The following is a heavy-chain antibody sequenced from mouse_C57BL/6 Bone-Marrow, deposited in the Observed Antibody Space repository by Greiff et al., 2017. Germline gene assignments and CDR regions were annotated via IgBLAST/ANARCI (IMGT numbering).Heavy chain of an antibody. D-gene: IGHD2-1*01. CDR1: GYTFTSYW. Sequence: QVQLQQPGPELVKPGASVKLSCKASGYTFTSYWMHWVKQRPGQGLEWIGNINPSNGGTNYNEKFKSKATLTVDTSSSTAYMQLSSLTSDDSAVYYCARKILLWHWDVDFWGTGTTVPVAS. J-gene: IGHJ1*03. CDR2: INPSNGGT. V-gene: IGHV1-53*01. CDR3: ARKILLWHWDVDF.